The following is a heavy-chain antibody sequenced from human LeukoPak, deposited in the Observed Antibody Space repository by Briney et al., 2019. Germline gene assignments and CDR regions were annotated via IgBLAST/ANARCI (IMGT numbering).Heavy chain of an antibody. D-gene: IGHD2-2*01. V-gene: IGHV3-7*01. J-gene: IGHJ4*02. Sequence: GGSLRLSCAASGFTFNNHWMCSVRQAPGKGLEWVANIKQDGSEKFYVDSVKGRFTISRDNAKNSLYLQMNSLRAEDTAVYYCARDELWTVVEPALDYWGQGTLVTVSS. CDR2: IKQDGSEK. CDR3: ARDELWTVVEPALDY. CDR1: GFTFNNHW.